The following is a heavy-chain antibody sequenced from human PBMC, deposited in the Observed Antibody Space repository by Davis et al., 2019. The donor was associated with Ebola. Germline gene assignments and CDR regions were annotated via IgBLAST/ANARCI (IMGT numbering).Heavy chain of an antibody. CDR2: IYSGGST. J-gene: IGHJ3*02. CDR3: ARPTLRRNYYDSSGYSLDAFDI. D-gene: IGHD3-22*01. V-gene: IGHV3-66*04. Sequence: GGSLRLSCPAPGFTVSSNYMSWVRQAPGKGLEWVSVIYSGGSTYYADSVKGRFTISRDNSKNTLYLQMNSLRAEDTAVYYCARPTLRRNYYDSSGYSLDAFDIWGQGTMVTVSS. CDR1: GFTVSSNY.